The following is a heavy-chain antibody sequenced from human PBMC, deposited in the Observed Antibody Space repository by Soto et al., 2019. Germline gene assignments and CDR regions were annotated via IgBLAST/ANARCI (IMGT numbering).Heavy chain of an antibody. D-gene: IGHD3-22*01. V-gene: IGHV3-23*01. CDR1: GFTFSSYA. Sequence: GGSLRLSCAASGFTFSSYAMSWVRQAPGKGLEWVSAISGSGGSTYYADSVKGRFTISRDNSKNTLYLQMNSLRAEDTAVYYCAKDRRYYYDSSGYWSFDYWGQGTLVTVS. CDR2: ISGSGGST. J-gene: IGHJ4*02. CDR3: AKDRRYYYDSSGYWSFDY.